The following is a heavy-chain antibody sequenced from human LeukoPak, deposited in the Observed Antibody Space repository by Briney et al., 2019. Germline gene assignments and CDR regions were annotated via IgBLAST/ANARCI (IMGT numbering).Heavy chain of an antibody. CDR3: ASQTYYYDSSGYYYGGH. CDR1: GGTFSSYA. CDR2: IIPIFGTA. Sequence: SVKVSCKASGGTFSSYAISWVRQAPGQGLEWMGGIIPIFGTANYAQKFQGRVTITADESTSTAYMELSSLRSEDTAVYYCASQTYYYDSSGYYYGGHWGQGTLVTVSS. V-gene: IGHV1-69*13. D-gene: IGHD3-22*01. J-gene: IGHJ4*02.